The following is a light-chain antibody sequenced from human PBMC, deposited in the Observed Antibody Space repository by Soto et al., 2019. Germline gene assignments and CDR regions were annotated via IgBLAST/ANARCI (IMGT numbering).Light chain of an antibody. CDR3: HRSFSTPLT. Sequence: DIQMTQSPSSLSASVGDRVTITCRASQSISSYLHWYQQKPGKATKLLIYAASSLQSGGQSRFSGSGSGTDFTLTISSLQPEDFATYYCHRSFSTPLTFGGGTKVEIK. V-gene: IGKV1-39*01. J-gene: IGKJ4*01. CDR1: QSISSY. CDR2: AAS.